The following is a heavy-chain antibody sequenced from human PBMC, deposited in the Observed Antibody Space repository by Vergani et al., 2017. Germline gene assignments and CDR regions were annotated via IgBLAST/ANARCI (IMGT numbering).Heavy chain of an antibody. CDR2: IWYDGSNK. CDR3: ASHWASRNKKNCSSTSCYVWQQLSPNYYGMDV. J-gene: IGHJ6*02. D-gene: IGHD2-2*01. Sequence: QVQLVESGGGVVQPGRSLRLSCAASGFTFSSYGMHWVRQAPGKGLEWVAVIWYDGSNKYYADSVKGRFTISRDNSKNTLYLQMNSLRAEDTAVYYCASHWASRNKKNCSSTSCYVWQQLSPNYYGMDVWGQGTTVTVSS. V-gene: IGHV3-33*01. CDR1: GFTFSSYG.